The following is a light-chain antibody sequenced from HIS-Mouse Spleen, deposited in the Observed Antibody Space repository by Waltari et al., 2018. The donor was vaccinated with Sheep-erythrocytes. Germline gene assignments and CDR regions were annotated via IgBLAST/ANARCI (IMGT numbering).Light chain of an antibody. J-gene: IGLJ1*01. CDR2: KDS. CDR3: QSADSSGTYV. CDR1: ALPKQY. V-gene: IGLV3-25*03. Sequence: SYELTQPPSVSVSPGQTARITCSGDALPKQYANWYQQNPGQAPVLVIYKDSERPSGIPERFSGSSPGTTVTLTISGVQAEDEADYYCQSADSSGTYVFGTGTKVTVL.